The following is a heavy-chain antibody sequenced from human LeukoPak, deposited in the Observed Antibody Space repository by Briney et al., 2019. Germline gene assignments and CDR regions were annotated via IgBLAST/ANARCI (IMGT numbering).Heavy chain of an antibody. J-gene: IGHJ4*02. CDR2: ISSSSSYI. CDR3: ARDGQYYYDSSGFYFDY. D-gene: IGHD3-22*01. V-gene: IGHV3-21*01. CDR1: GFTFSSYS. Sequence: GGSLRLSCAASGFTFSSYSMNWVRQAPGKGLGWVSSISSSSSYIYYADSVKGRFTISRDNAKNSLYLQMNSLRAEDTAVYYCARDGQYYYDSSGFYFDYWGQGTLVTVSS.